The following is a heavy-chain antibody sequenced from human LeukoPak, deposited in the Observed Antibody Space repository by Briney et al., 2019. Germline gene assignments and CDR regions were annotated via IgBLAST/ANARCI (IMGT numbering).Heavy chain of an antibody. CDR3: ARDGGWELLTDFDY. Sequence: GGSLRLSCAASGSTFSSYSMNWVRQAPGKGLEWVSSISSSSSYIYYADSVKGRFTISRDNAKNSLYLQMNSLRAEDMAVYYCARDGGWELLTDFDYWGQGTLVTVSS. V-gene: IGHV3-21*01. D-gene: IGHD1-26*01. CDR2: ISSSSSYI. J-gene: IGHJ4*02. CDR1: GSTFSSYS.